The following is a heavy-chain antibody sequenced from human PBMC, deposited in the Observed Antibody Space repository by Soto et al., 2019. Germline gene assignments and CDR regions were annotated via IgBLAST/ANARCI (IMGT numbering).Heavy chain of an antibody. D-gene: IGHD6-19*01. CDR3: ARDAGIAVAGTGRDAFDI. J-gene: IGHJ3*02. V-gene: IGHV3-33*01. Sequence: QVQLVESGGGVVQPGRSLRLSCAASGFTFSSYGMHWVRQAPGKGLEWVAVIWYDGSNKYYADSVKGRFTISRDNSKNTXXLQMNSLRAEDTAVYYCARDAGIAVAGTGRDAFDIWGQGTMVTVSS. CDR1: GFTFSSYG. CDR2: IWYDGSNK.